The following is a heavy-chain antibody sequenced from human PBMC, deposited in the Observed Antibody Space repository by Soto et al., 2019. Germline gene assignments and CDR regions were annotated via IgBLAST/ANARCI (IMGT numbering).Heavy chain of an antibody. CDR2: ISAYNGNT. V-gene: IGHV1-18*01. CDR3: ARDPFRFLEWLLRRDYYYYGMDV. J-gene: IGHJ6*02. D-gene: IGHD3-3*01. Sequence: ASVKVSCKASGYTFTSYGISWVRQAPGQGLEWMGWISAYNGNTNYAQKLQGRVTMTTDTSTSTAYMELRSLRSDDTAVYYCARDPFRFLEWLLRRDYYYYGMDVWGQGTTVTVSS. CDR1: GYTFTSYG.